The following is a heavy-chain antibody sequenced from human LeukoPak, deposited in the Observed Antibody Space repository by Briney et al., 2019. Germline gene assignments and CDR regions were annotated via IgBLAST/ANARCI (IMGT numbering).Heavy chain of an antibody. V-gene: IGHV4-31*03. Sequence: SETLSLTCTVSGGSVSSGSYYWSWIRQHPGKGLEWIGYIYYSGSTYYNPSLKSRVTISVDTSKNRFSLKLSSVTAADTAVYYCARVGDYGEVDYWGQGTLVTVSS. J-gene: IGHJ4*02. CDR3: ARVGDYGEVDY. D-gene: IGHD4-17*01. CDR2: IYYSGST. CDR1: GGSVSSGSYY.